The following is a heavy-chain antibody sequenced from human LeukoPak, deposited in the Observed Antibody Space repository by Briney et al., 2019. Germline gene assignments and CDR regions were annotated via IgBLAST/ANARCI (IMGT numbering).Heavy chain of an antibody. CDR2: IYYSGST. J-gene: IGHJ5*02. CDR1: GGSISSSSYY. D-gene: IGHD3-22*01. CDR3: ARHVTMIGRTGWFDP. V-gene: IGHV4-39*01. Sequence: PSETLSLTCTVSGGSISSSSYYWGWIRQPPGKGLEWIGSIYYSGSTYYNPSLKSRVTISVDTSKNQFSLKLSSVTAADTAVYYCARHVTMIGRTGWFDPWGQGTLVTVSS.